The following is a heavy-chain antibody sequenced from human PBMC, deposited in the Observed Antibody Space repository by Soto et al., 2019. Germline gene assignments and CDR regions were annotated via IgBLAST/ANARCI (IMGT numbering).Heavy chain of an antibody. J-gene: IGHJ4*02. CDR3: VHGTLGSYGHVYFVY. V-gene: IGHV2-5*02. D-gene: IGHD5-18*01. Sequence: SGPTLVNPTQTLTLTCSLSGFSVSSNGARVGWIRQPPGKALEWLALIYWDDDKKYNPSLKSRLTITKDTSENQVVLTVTDVDPADTATYYCVHGTLGSYGHVYFVYLGQGILVTVPQ. CDR1: GFSVSSNGAR. CDR2: IYWDDDK.